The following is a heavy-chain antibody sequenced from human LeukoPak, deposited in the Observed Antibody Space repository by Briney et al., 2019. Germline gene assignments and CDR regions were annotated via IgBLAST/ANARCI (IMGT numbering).Heavy chain of an antibody. D-gene: IGHD3-22*01. CDR3: ARGGHNYYDSGGYPDY. CDR1: GYTFTSYD. CDR2: MNPNSGNT. V-gene: IGHV1-8*01. J-gene: IGHJ4*02. Sequence: ASVKVSCKASGYTFTSYDINWVRQATGQGLEWMGWMNPNSGNTGYAQKFQGRVTMTRNTSISTAYMELSSLRSEDTAVYYCARGGHNYYDSGGYPDYWGQGTLVTVSS.